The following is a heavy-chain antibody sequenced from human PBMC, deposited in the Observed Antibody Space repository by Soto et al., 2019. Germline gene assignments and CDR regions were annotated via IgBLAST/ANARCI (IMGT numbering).Heavy chain of an antibody. CDR1: GYTFTGYY. CDR3: ARTYYDFWSCYYMTPHLDY. D-gene: IGHD3-3*01. Sequence: ASVKVSCKASGYTFTGYYMHWVRQAPGQGLEWMGWINPNSGGTNYAQKFQGRVTMTRDTSISTAYMELSRLRSDDTAVYYCARTYYDFWSCYYMTPHLDYWGQGTLVTVSS. CDR2: INPNSGGT. J-gene: IGHJ4*02. V-gene: IGHV1-2*02.